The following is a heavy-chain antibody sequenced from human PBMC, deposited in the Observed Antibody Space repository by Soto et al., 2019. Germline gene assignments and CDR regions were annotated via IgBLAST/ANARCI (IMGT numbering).Heavy chain of an antibody. Sequence: PGGSLRLSCAAPGFTFRTYGMTGVRQAPGKGLEWVAGISGSGGERYYGECGEGRFSISRDNCENNLFLQMHTLRADYTAIYYCAKDTLNDSCSFDYWGQGTLVTVSS. V-gene: IGHV3-23*01. J-gene: IGHJ4*02. CDR3: AKDTLNDSCSFDY. CDR2: ISGSGGER. D-gene: IGHD2-15*01. CDR1: GFTFRTYG.